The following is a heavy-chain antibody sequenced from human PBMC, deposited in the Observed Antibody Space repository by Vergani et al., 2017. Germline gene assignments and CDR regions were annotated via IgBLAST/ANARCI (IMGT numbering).Heavy chain of an antibody. Sequence: EVQLVESGGGLVKPGGSLRLSCAASGFTFSSYSMNWVRQAPGKGLEWVSSISSSSSYIYYADSVKGRFTISRDNAKNSLYLQMNSLRAEDTAVYYCARDSYYDFWSGPYGMDVWGQGTTVTVSS. D-gene: IGHD3-3*01. CDR2: ISSSSSYI. J-gene: IGHJ6*02. CDR1: GFTFSSYS. CDR3: ARDSYYDFWSGPYGMDV. V-gene: IGHV3-21*01.